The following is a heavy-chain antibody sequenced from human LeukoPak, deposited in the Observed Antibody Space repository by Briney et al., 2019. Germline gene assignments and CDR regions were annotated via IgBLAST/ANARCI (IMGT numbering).Heavy chain of an antibody. CDR1: SGFFSAYY. V-gene: IGHV4-34*01. CDR3: ARELIGTTTFDS. J-gene: IGHJ4*02. D-gene: IGHD1-20*01. Sequence: SETLSLTCAVYSGFFSAYYWSWIRQPPGKGLEWIGEINHMGSTKYNPSLKSRVTISVDTSKNQLSLNLRSVTAADTAVYYCARELIGTTTFDSWGQGTLVTVSS. CDR2: INHMGST.